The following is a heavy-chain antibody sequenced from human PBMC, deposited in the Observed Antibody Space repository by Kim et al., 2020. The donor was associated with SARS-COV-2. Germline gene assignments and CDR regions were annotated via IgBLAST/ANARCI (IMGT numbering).Heavy chain of an antibody. J-gene: IGHJ4*02. Sequence: YATPVKGRVTISRDNSKSTLYLQINSLSAVDTAIYDCAKAGPTILTPLDFWGQGTLVTVSS. CDR3: AKAGPTILTPLDF. V-gene: IGHV3-23*01. D-gene: IGHD3-9*01.